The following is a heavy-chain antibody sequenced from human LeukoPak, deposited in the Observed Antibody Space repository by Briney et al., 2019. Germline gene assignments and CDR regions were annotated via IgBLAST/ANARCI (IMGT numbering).Heavy chain of an antibody. CDR2: IYYTGTT. V-gene: IGHV4-59*01. J-gene: IGHJ4*02. Sequence: SETLSLTCTVSSGSITSYYLSWIRQPPGKGLEYIGHIYYTGTTDYNPSLKSRVTMSVDTSKSQFSLRLISVTSSDTAVYFCAGAPNQHYFDYWGQGTLVAVSS. CDR1: SGSITSYY. CDR3: AGAPNQHYFDY.